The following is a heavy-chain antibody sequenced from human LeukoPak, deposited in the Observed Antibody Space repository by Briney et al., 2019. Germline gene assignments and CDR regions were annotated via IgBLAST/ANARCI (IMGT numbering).Heavy chain of an antibody. CDR2: IYSGGST. CDR1: GFTVSSNY. D-gene: IGHD6-19*01. J-gene: IGHJ4*02. Sequence: PGGSLRLSCAASGFTVSSNYMSWVRQAPGKGLEWVSVIYSGGSTYYADSVKGRFTISRDNSKNTLYLQMNSLRAEDTAVYYCARSLGSSSGWYLGGRYFDYWGQGTLVTVSS. V-gene: IGHV3-66*01. CDR3: ARSLGSSSGWYLGGRYFDY.